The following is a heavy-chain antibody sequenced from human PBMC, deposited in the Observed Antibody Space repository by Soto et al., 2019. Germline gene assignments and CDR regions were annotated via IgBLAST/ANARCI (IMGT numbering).Heavy chain of an antibody. D-gene: IGHD6-13*01. J-gene: IGHJ6*02. Sequence: PGESLKISCKGSGHSFTSYWISWVRQMPGKGLEWMGRIDPSDSYTNYSPSFQGHVTISADKSISTAYLQWSSLKASDTAMYYCAKEAVAAAGGDYYYGMDVWGQGTTVTVSS. CDR1: GHSFTSYW. V-gene: IGHV5-10-1*01. CDR2: IDPSDSYT. CDR3: AKEAVAAAGGDYYYGMDV.